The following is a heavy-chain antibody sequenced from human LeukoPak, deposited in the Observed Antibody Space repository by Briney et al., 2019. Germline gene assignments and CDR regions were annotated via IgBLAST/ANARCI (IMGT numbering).Heavy chain of an antibody. Sequence: PSETLSLTCTVSGGSISSSSYYWGWIRQPPGKGLEWIGSIYYSGSTYYNPSLKSRVTVSVDTSKNQFSLKLSSVTAADTAVYYCARHASIKTLTTQNTHFDYWGQGTLVTVSS. V-gene: IGHV4-39*01. CDR3: ARHASIKTLTTQNTHFDY. D-gene: IGHD1-14*01. CDR2: IYYSGST. J-gene: IGHJ4*02. CDR1: GGSISSSSYY.